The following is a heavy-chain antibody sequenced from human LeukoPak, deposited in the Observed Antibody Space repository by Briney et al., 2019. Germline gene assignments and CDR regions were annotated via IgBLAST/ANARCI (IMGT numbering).Heavy chain of an antibody. Sequence: GGSLRLSCAASGFTVSSNYMSWVRQAPGKGLEWVSVIYSGGSTYYADSVKGRFTISRDNSKNTLYLQMNSLRAEDTAVYYCARDYYGSGSFDYWGQGTLVTVSS. V-gene: IGHV3-53*01. J-gene: IGHJ4*02. CDR3: ARDYYGSGSFDY. CDR2: IYSGGST. CDR1: GFTVSSNY. D-gene: IGHD3-10*01.